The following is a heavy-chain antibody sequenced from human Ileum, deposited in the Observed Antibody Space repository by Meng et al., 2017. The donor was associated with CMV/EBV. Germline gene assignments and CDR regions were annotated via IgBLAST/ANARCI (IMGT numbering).Heavy chain of an antibody. CDR3: ARASYYDSSYFDN. V-gene: IGHV4-30-4*08. CDR1: GASISSSDYY. Sequence: QLQLQESGPGLVKPSQTLSLTCPVSGASISSSDYYWSWIRQPPGKGLEWIGYIHYSGSTYYNPSLKSRVTISEDTSKNQFSLKLNSVTAADTAVYYCARASYYDSSYFDNWGQGTLVTVSS. D-gene: IGHD3-22*01. CDR2: IHYSGST. J-gene: IGHJ4*02.